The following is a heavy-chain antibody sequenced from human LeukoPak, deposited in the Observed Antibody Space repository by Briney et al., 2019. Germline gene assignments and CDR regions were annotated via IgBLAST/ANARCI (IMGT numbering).Heavy chain of an antibody. J-gene: IGHJ4*02. CDR1: GDSISSGGYY. CDR3: AREFGYAVASLDY. CDR2: IYPGGRT. Sequence: PSETLSLTCTVSGDSISSGGYYWRWIRQPAGKGLEWIGRIYPGGRTHYNPSLKSRVTISVDTSKNQFSLKLTSVTAADTAVYYCAREFGYAVASLDYWGQGTLVTVSS. D-gene: IGHD5-12*01. V-gene: IGHV4-61*02.